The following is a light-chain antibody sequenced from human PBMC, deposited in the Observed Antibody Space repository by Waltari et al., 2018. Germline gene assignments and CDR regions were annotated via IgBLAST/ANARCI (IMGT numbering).Light chain of an antibody. Sequence: DIQMTQSPSSLSASVVDRVTITCRASQGISSWLAWYQQKPGTAPKSLIYAASTLQSGVPSRFSASESGTEFTLTISSLQPEDFATYYCQQYHTYPWTFGQGTKVQVK. CDR2: AAS. J-gene: IGKJ1*01. V-gene: IGKV1D-16*01. CDR3: QQYHTYPWT. CDR1: QGISSW.